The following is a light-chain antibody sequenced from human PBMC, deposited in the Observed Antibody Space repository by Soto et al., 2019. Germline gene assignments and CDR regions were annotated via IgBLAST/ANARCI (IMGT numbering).Light chain of an antibody. CDR3: QSYDSSLRAYV. CDR1: SSDVGGYNY. V-gene: IGLV2-11*01. Sequence: QSALTQPRSVSGSPGQSVTISCTGTSSDVGGYNYVSWYQQHPGKAPKLMIYDVSKRPSGVPDRFSGSKSGNTASLTISGLQAEDEADYYCQSYDSSLRAYVFGSGTKLTVL. J-gene: IGLJ1*01. CDR2: DVS.